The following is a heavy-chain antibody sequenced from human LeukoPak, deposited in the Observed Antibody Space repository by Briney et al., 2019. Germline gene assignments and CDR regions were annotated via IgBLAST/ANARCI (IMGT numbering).Heavy chain of an antibody. V-gene: IGHV3-21*01. Sequence: GGSLRLSCAASGFTFSSSSMNWVRQAPGKGLEWVSSISTSSIYIYYADSMKGRFTISRDNAKNSLYLQMNSLRAEDTAVYYCARALIGYYFDYWGQGTLVTVSS. CDR2: ISTSSIYI. D-gene: IGHD2-8*01. CDR1: GFTFSSSS. J-gene: IGHJ4*02. CDR3: ARALIGYYFDY.